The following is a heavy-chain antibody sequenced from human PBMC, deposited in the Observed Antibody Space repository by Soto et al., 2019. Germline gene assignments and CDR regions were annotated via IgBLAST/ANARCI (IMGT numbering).Heavy chain of an antibody. CDR3: ARGGGWFDP. CDR1: GGSISSYY. Sequence: SETLSLTCTVSGGSISSYYWSWIRQPPGKGLEWIGYIYYSGSTNYNPSLKSRVTISVDTSKNQFSLKLSSVTAADTAVYYCARGGGWFDPWGQGTLVTVSS. V-gene: IGHV4-59*13. J-gene: IGHJ5*02. D-gene: IGHD3-10*01. CDR2: IYYSGST.